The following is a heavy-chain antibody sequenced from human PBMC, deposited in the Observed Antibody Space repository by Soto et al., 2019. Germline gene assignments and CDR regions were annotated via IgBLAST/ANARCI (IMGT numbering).Heavy chain of an antibody. CDR2: ISYDGSNK. J-gene: IGHJ4*02. Sequence: QVQLVESGGGVVQPGRSLRLSCAASGFTFSSYGMHWVRQAPGKGLEWVAVISYDGSNKYYADSVKGRFTISRDNSKNTLYLQMHSLRAEDTAVYYCAKNRATIFGVVIVWGQGTLVTVSS. CDR3: AKNRATIFGVVIV. V-gene: IGHV3-30*18. CDR1: GFTFSSYG. D-gene: IGHD3-3*01.